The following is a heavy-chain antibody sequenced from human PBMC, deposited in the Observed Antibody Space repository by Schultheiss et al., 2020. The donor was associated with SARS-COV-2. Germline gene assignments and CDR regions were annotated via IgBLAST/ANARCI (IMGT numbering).Heavy chain of an antibody. CDR1: GGSFSGYY. CDR2: INHSGST. Sequence: SETLSLTCAVYGGSFSGYYWSWIRQPPGKGLEWIGEINHSGSTNYNPSLKSRVTISVDTSKNQFSLKLSSVTAADTAVYYCARHGNGDYVHFWFDTWGQGTLVTVSS. V-gene: IGHV4-34*01. D-gene: IGHD4-17*01. CDR3: ARHGNGDYVHFWFDT. J-gene: IGHJ5*02.